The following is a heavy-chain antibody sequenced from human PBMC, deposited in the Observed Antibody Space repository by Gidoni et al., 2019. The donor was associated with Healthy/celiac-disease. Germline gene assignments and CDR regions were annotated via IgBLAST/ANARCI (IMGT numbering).Heavy chain of an antibody. CDR3: ARGGIAVAPIDY. V-gene: IGHV4-59*01. J-gene: IGHJ4*02. CDR2: IYYSGST. CDR1: GGSISSYY. D-gene: IGHD6-19*01. Sequence: QVQLQESGPGLVKPSETLSLTCTVSGGSISSYYWSWIRQPPGKGLEWIGYIYYSGSTNYNPSLKSRGTISVDTSKNQFSLKLSSVTAADTAVYYCARGGIAVAPIDYWGQGTLVTVSS.